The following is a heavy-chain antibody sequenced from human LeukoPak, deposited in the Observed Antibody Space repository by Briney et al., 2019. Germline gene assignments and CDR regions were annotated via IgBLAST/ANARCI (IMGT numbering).Heavy chain of an antibody. CDR3: AREGVRYSSSSGRGWFDP. CDR1: GFTFSRYW. Sequence: PGGSLRLSCAASGFTFSRYWMSWVRQAPGKGLEWVANIKQDGSEKYYVDSVKGRFTISRDNAKNSLYLQMNSLRAEDTAVYYCAREGVRYSSSSGRGWFDPWGQGTLVTVSS. D-gene: IGHD6-6*01. J-gene: IGHJ5*02. V-gene: IGHV3-7*01. CDR2: IKQDGSEK.